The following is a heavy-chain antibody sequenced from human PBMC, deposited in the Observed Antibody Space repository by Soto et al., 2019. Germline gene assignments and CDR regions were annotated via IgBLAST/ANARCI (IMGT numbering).Heavy chain of an antibody. J-gene: IGHJ4*02. V-gene: IGHV3-64*01. D-gene: IGHD1-26*01. Sequence: PGGSLRLSCAAYGFTFSSYAMHWVRQAPGKGLEYVSAISSNGGSTYYANSVKGRFTISRDNSKNTLYLQMGSLRAEDMAVYYCARDTPSGSYSFDYWGQGTLVTVSS. CDR2: ISSNGGST. CDR1: GFTFSSYA. CDR3: ARDTPSGSYSFDY.